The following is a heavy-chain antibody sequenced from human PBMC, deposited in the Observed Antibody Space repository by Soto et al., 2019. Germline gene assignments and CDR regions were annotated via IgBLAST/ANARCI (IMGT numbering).Heavy chain of an antibody. J-gene: IGHJ6*01. D-gene: IGHD6-19*01. CDR1: GGSMSSSSYY. V-gene: IGHV4-39*01. Sequence: LSLTCTVSGGSMSSSSYYWVWIRQPPGKVLEWTGSIYYSGSTYYNPSLKSRVTISADTSKNQFSLKLSSVTAADTAVYYCARQGIAVAGWYYYGIEVFGRGTTIPFCS. CDR2: IYYSGST. CDR3: ARQGIAVAGWYYYGIEV.